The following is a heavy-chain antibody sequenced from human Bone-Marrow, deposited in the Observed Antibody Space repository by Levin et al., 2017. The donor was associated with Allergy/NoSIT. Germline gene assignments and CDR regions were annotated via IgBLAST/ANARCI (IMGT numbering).Heavy chain of an antibody. CDR2: IYSSGNT. CDR1: GGSISSYY. D-gene: IGHD3-16*01. Sequence: SETLSLTCTVSGGSISSYYWSWIRQPPGKGLEWIGYIYSSGNTNYNPSLKSRVTMSVDTSKNQFSLKLTSETAADTAVYYCARGGPSWDYFDYWGQGALVTVSS. J-gene: IGHJ4*02. V-gene: IGHV4-59*08. CDR3: ARGGPSWDYFDY.